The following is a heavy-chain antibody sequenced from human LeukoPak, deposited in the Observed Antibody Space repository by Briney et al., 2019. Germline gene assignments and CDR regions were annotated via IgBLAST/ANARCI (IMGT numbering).Heavy chain of an antibody. CDR1: GGSISSYY. CDR3: ARAVYSGSPHFDY. D-gene: IGHD1-26*01. CDR2: IYYSVST. J-gene: IGHJ4*02. Sequence: SETLSLTCTVSGGSISSYYWSWIREPPGKGLEWIGYIYYSVSTNYNPSLKSRVTISLDTSKNQFSLKLSSVPAADTAVYYCARAVYSGSPHFDYWGQGILVTVSS. V-gene: IGHV4-59*08.